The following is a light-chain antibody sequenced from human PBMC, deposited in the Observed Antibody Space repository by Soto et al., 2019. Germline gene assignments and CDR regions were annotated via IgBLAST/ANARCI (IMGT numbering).Light chain of an antibody. J-gene: IGKJ4*01. CDR3: QHRYNWPLT. CDR2: GVS. Sequence: EIVLTQSPGTLSLSPGERATLSCMASQSVTNNQFAWFRQKPGQAPRLLIWGVSNRATGIPARFSGSGSGTDFTLTINSLEPEDFAIYYCQHRYNWPLTFGAGTKVDIK. CDR1: QSVTNN. V-gene: IGKV3-11*01.